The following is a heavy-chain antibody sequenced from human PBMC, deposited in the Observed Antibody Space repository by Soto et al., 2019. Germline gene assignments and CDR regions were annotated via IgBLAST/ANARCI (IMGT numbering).Heavy chain of an antibody. CDR3: ARGEDYDYIWGTWVFDY. Sequence: SETLSLTCTVSGGSISSYYWSWIRQPPGKGLEWIGYIYYSGSTNYNPSLKSRVTISVDTSKNQFSLKLSTVTAADTAVYYCARGEDYDYIWGTWVFDYWGQGTLVTVSS. V-gene: IGHV4-59*01. D-gene: IGHD3-16*01. CDR1: GGSISSYY. J-gene: IGHJ4*02. CDR2: IYYSGST.